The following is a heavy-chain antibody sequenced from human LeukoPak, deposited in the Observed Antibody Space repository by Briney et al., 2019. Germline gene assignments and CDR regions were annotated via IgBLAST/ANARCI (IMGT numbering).Heavy chain of an antibody. D-gene: IGHD4-17*01. V-gene: IGHV1-69*06. CDR3: ARVRDYGDYGYYYYYMDV. J-gene: IGHJ6*03. CDR2: IIPIFGTA. Sequence: ASVKVSCKASGGTFSSYAISWVRQAPGQGLEWMGGIIPIFGTANYAQKFQGRVTITADKSTSTAYMELSSLRSEDTAVYYCARVRDYGDYGYYYYYMDVWGKGTTVTVSS. CDR1: GGTFSSYA.